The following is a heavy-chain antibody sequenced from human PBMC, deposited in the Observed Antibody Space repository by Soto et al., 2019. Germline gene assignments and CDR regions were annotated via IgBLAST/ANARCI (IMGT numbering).Heavy chain of an antibody. CDR2: ISGSGGST. J-gene: IGHJ4*02. CDR3: AKPPAGVGATHGPFDY. D-gene: IGHD1-26*01. V-gene: IGHV3-23*01. Sequence: RRLSCAASGFTFSSYAMSWVRQAPGKGLEWVSAISGSGGSTYYADSVKGRFTISRDNSKNTLYLQMNSLRAEDTAVYYCAKPPAGVGATHGPFDYWGQGTLVTVSS. CDR1: GFTFSSYA.